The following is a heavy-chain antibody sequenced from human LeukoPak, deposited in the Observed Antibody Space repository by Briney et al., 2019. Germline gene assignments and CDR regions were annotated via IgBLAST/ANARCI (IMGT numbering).Heavy chain of an antibody. D-gene: IGHD1-26*01. V-gene: IGHV3-7*01. CDR1: GFTFSTYW. J-gene: IGHJ4*02. CDR3: ARGGEQLRPADY. CDR2: MNQDGSEK. Sequence: PGGSLRLSCAASGFTFSTYWMSWVRQAPGKGLEWVANMNQDGSEKYYVDSVKGRFTISRDNAKNSLYLQMNNLRPEDTAVYYCARGGEQLRPADYWGQGTLVTVSS.